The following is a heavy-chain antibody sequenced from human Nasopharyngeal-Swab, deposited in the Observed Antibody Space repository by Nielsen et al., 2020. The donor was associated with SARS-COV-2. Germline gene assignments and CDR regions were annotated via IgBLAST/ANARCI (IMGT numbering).Heavy chain of an antibody. V-gene: IGHV4-39*01. J-gene: IGHJ4*02. CDR3: VRSSSWYYFDY. Sequence: SEPLSLTCPVSGDSIASSTFYWGWIRQPPGKGLEWIGNIYYNGNTYQNPSLKSRLTISVDKSKNQFSLQLSSVTAADTAVYYCVRSSSWYYFDYWAQGTQVTVSS. CDR1: GDSIASSTFY. CDR2: IYYNGNT. D-gene: IGHD6-13*01.